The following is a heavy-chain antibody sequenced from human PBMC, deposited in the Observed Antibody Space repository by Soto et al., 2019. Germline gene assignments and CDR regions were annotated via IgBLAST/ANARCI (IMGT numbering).Heavy chain of an antibody. Sequence: PVGSLRLSCVVSGFTFRNYFMNWIRQAPGKGPEWLSYISSDESTVFYADSVKGRFTTSRDNAKNSVYLQMNSLRAEDTAVYYCATLTAPSDYWGQGSLVTVSS. CDR1: GFTFRNYF. CDR2: ISSDESTV. D-gene: IGHD2-21*02. CDR3: ATLTAPSDY. V-gene: IGHV3-11*01. J-gene: IGHJ4*02.